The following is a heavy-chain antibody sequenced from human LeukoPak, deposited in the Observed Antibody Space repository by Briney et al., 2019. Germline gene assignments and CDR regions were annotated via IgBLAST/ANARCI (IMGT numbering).Heavy chain of an antibody. Sequence: SETLSLTCNVSNSAISSFYWSWIRQPPGKGLEWLGYIYYGGTTKYNSSLESRVSMSIDASRDRFSLRLASVTAADTAVYYCARLNDFGAALDYWGQGTLVIVSS. CDR3: ARLNDFGAALDY. CDR2: IYYGGTT. D-gene: IGHD4-17*01. J-gene: IGHJ4*02. V-gene: IGHV4-59*01. CDR1: NSAISSFY.